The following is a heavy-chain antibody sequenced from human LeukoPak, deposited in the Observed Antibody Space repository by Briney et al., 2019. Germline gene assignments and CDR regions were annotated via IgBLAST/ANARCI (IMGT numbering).Heavy chain of an antibody. CDR2: INPSGGST. Sequence: ASVKVSCKASGYTFTNYYMHWVRQAPGQGLEWMGMINPSGGSTTYAQKFQGRVTMTEDTSTDTAYMELSSLRSEDTAVYYCATGITMVRGVIPLLFDYWGQGTLVTVSS. V-gene: IGHV1-46*01. J-gene: IGHJ4*02. CDR3: ATGITMVRGVIPLLFDY. CDR1: GYTFTNYY. D-gene: IGHD3-10*01.